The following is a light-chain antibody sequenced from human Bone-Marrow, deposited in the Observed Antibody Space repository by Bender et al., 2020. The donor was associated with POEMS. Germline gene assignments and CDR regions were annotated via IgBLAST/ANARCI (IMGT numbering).Light chain of an antibody. Sequence: QSVLTQPPSASGTPGQRVTISCSGGSSNIGAHAVNWYQHLPGTAPKLLIYSSHRRPSEVPDRFSGSRSGTSASLAISGLQADDEADYYCCSYSGRKILIFGGGTTLTVL. CDR1: SSNIGAHA. V-gene: IGLV1-44*01. J-gene: IGLJ2*01. CDR2: SSH. CDR3: CSYSGRKILI.